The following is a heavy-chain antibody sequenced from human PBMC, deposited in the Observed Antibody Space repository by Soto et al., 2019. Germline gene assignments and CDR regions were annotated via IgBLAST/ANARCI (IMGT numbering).Heavy chain of an antibody. D-gene: IGHD3-22*01. CDR2: IYPGDSDT. Sequence: GESLKISCKGSGYSFTSYWIGWVRQMPGKGLEWMGIIYPGDSDTRYSPSFQGQVTISADKSISTAYLQWSSLKASDTAMYYCARLEEEFDSSGYYFDYWGQGTLVTVSS. V-gene: IGHV5-51*01. CDR3: ARLEEEFDSSGYYFDY. CDR1: GYSFTSYW. J-gene: IGHJ4*02.